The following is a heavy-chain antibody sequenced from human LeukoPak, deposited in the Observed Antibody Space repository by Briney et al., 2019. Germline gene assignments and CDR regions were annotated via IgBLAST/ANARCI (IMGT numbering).Heavy chain of an antibody. CDR2: IYYSGST. CDR1: GGSISSYY. Sequence: SETLSLTCAVYGGSISSYYWSWIRQPPGKGLEWIGYIYYSGSTNYNPSLRSRVTISVDTSKNQFSLKLSSVTAADTAVYYCARDSGTTGEVKFDPWGQGTLVIVSS. J-gene: IGHJ5*02. CDR3: ARDSGTTGEVKFDP. V-gene: IGHV4-59*12. D-gene: IGHD3-10*01.